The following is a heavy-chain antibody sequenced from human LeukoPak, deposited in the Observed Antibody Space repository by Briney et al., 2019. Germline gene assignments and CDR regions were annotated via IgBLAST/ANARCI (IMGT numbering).Heavy chain of an antibody. CDR1: GGSFSGYY. CDR3: ARGPMDV. V-gene: IGHV4-34*01. CDR2: INHSGST. Sequence: SETQSLTCAVYGGSFSGYYWSWIRQPPGKGLEWIGEINHSGSTNYNPSLKSRVTISVDTSKNQFSLKLSSVTAADTAVYYCARGPMDVWGKGTTVTVSS. J-gene: IGHJ6*03.